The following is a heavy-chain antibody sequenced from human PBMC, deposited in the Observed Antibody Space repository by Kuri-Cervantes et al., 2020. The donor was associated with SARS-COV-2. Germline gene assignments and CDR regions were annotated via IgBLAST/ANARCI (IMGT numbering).Heavy chain of an antibody. V-gene: IGHV4-59*01. D-gene: IGHD3-16*01. CDR1: GGSISNYY. Sequence: SQTLSLTCAVSGGSISNYYWSWIRQPPGKGLEWIGYIYYSGSTNYNPSLKSRATISIDTSKNQFSLRLSSVTAADTAVYYCARSSDYVWGSLYYFDYWGQGTLVTVSS. CDR2: IYYSGST. J-gene: IGHJ4*02. CDR3: ARSSDYVWGSLYYFDY.